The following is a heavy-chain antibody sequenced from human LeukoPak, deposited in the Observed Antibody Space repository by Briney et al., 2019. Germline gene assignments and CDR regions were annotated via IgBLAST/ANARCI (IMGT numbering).Heavy chain of an antibody. CDR3: ARGKEVAGNRFDP. CDR1: GGSISSYY. V-gene: IGHV4-59*01. J-gene: IGHJ5*02. D-gene: IGHD6-19*01. Sequence: SETLSLTCTVSGGSISSYYWSWIRQPPGKGLEWIGYIYYSGSTNYNPSLKSRVTIPVDTSKNQFSLKLSPVTAADTAVYYCARGKEVAGNRFDPWGQGTLVTVSS. CDR2: IYYSGST.